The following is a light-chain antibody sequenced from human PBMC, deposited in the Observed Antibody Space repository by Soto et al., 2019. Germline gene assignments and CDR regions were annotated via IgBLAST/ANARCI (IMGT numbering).Light chain of an antibody. Sequence: QSALTQPRSVSGSPGQSVTISCTGTSSDVGGYSYVSWYQQHPGKAPKLMIYDVTTRPSGIPDRFSGSKSGNTASLTISGLQAEDEADYSCFSYAGSYTFVFGTGTQLTVL. CDR3: FSYAGSYTFV. J-gene: IGLJ1*01. CDR2: DVT. CDR1: SSDVGGYSY. V-gene: IGLV2-11*01.